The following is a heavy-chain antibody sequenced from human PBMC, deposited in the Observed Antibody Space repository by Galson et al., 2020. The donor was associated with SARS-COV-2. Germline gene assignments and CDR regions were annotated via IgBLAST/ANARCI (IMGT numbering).Heavy chain of an antibody. V-gene: IGHV1-2*02. D-gene: IGHD3-22*01. J-gene: IGHJ2*01. CDR2: INPNSGGT. CDR3: ATDYYDSSGYYRWDFDL. Sequence: ASVKVSCKASGYTFTGYYMHWVRQAPGQGLEWMGWINPNSGGTNYAQKFQGRVTMTRDTSISTAYMELSRLRSDDTAVYYCATDYYDSSGYYRWDFDLWGRGTLVTVSS. CDR1: GYTFTGYY.